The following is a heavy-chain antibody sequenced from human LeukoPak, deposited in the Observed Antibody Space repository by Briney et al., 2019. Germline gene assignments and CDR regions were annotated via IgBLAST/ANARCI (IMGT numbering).Heavy chain of an antibody. Sequence: GGSLRLSCAASGFTFSTYEMNWVRQAPGEGLEWVSYISSSGSTTYYADSVKGRFTISRDNAKNSLYLQMNSLRAEDTAVYYCARTMITVTTLDYWGQGILVTVSS. D-gene: IGHD4-17*01. CDR3: ARTMITVTTLDY. J-gene: IGHJ4*02. CDR2: ISSSGSTT. CDR1: GFTFSTYE. V-gene: IGHV3-48*03.